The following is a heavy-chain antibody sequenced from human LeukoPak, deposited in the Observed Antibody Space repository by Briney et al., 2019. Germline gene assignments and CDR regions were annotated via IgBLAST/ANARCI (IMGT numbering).Heavy chain of an antibody. D-gene: IGHD6-6*01. CDR3: ARGHEYSSSSDWFDP. CDR1: GGSISSYY. CDR2: IYTSGST. J-gene: IGHJ5*02. Sequence: SETLSLTCTVSGGSISSYYWSWIRQPAGKGLEWIGRIYTSGSTNYNPSLKSRVTMSVDTSKNQFSLKLSSVTAADTAVYYCARGHEYSSSSDWFDPWGQGTLVTVSS. V-gene: IGHV4-4*07.